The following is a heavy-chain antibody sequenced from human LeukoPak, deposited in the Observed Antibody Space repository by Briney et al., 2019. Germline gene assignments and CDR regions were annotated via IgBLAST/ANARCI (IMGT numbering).Heavy chain of an antibody. CDR1: GFTFSSYA. J-gene: IGHJ4*02. Sequence: QAGGSLRLSCAASGFTFSSYALHWVRQAPGKGLDWVALTSYDGSNKYYADSVKGRFTISRDNSKNTLYLQMNSLRAEDTAVYYCAKESEGAVDYWGQGTLVTVSS. CDR2: TSYDGSNK. CDR3: AKESEGAVDY. D-gene: IGHD3-16*01. V-gene: IGHV3-30-3*01.